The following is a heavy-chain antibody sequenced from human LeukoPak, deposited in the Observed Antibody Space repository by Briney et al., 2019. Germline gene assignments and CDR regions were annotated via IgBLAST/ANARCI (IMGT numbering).Heavy chain of an antibody. CDR3: ARDLNYYDSSGYDH. D-gene: IGHD3-22*01. J-gene: IGHJ4*02. Sequence: SGGSLRLSCAASGFTFSTNYMSWVRQAPGKGLEWVSVIYSGGSPYYADSVKGRFTISRDNSKNTLYLQMNSLRAEDTAVYYCARDLNYYDSSGYDHWGQGTLVTVSS. CDR1: GFTFSTNY. CDR2: IYSGGSP. V-gene: IGHV3-53*01.